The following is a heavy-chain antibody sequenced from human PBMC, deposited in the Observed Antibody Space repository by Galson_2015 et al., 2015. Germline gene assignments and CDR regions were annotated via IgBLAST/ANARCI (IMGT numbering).Heavy chain of an antibody. Sequence: SLRLSCAASGFTFSSYGMHWVRQAPGKGLERVAVIWYDGSNKYYADSVKGRFTISRDNSKNTLYLQMNSLRAEDTAVYYCARGLKYILTGYPPNYYGMDVWGQGTTVTVSS. D-gene: IGHD3-9*01. CDR3: ARGLKYILTGYPPNYYGMDV. J-gene: IGHJ6*02. CDR1: GFTFSSYG. CDR2: IWYDGSNK. V-gene: IGHV3-33*01.